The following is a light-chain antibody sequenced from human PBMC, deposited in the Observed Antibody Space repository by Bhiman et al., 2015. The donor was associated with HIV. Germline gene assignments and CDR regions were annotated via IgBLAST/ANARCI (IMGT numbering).Light chain of an antibody. CDR1: SSDIGRYNY. V-gene: IGLV2-14*03. J-gene: IGLJ2*01. CDR2: DVS. CDR3: CSYTSSNTFV. Sequence: QSALTQPPSASGSPGQSVIISCTGTSSDIGRYNYVSWFQQHPGKAPKLMIYDVSNRPSGVSNRFSGSKSGNTASLTISGLQAEDESDYYCCSYTSSNTFVFGGGTKLTVL.